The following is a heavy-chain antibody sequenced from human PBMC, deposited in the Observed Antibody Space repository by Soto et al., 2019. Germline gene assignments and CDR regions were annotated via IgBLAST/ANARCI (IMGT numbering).Heavy chain of an antibody. CDR3: AREGGLYCSSTSCTRGMDV. CDR2: INHSGST. CDR1: GGSFSGYY. Sequence: SETRSLTCAVYGGSFSGYYWSWIRQPPGKGLEWIGEINHSGSTNYNPSLKSRVTISVDTSKNQFSLKLSSVTAADTAVYYCAREGGLYCSSTSCTRGMDVWGQGTTVTVSS. J-gene: IGHJ6*02. D-gene: IGHD2-2*01. V-gene: IGHV4-34*01.